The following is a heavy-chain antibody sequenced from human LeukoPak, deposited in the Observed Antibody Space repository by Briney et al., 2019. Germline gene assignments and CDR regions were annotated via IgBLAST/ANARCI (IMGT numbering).Heavy chain of an antibody. CDR3: ARDKESIVGESRPAFDS. V-gene: IGHV4-39*07. CDR2: IYYTGSA. J-gene: IGHJ4*02. Sequence: KTSETLSLTCTVSGDSISSGSHYWGWVRQPPGKGLDWIGNIYYTGSAYYNPSLKSRVTISVDTSGNQFSLRLTSVTAADTAVYYCARDKESIVGESRPAFDSWGQGTLVTVSS. CDR1: GDSISSGSHY. D-gene: IGHD1-26*01.